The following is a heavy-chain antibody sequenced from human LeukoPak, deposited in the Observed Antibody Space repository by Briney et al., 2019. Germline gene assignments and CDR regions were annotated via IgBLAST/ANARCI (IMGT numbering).Heavy chain of an antibody. J-gene: IGHJ6*02. CDR1: GFTFSSYW. CDR2: IKQDGSEK. CDR3: ARDSDYDFWSPHGMDV. D-gene: IGHD3-3*01. Sequence: PGGSLRLSCAASGFTFSSYWMSWVRQAPGKGLGRVANIKQDGSEKYYVDSVKGRFTISRDNAKNSLYLQMNSQREDGTAVYYCARDSDYDFWSPHGMDVWGQGTTVTVSS. V-gene: IGHV3-7*03.